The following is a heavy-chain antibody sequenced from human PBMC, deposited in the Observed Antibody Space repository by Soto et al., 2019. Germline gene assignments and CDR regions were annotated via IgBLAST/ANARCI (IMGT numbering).Heavy chain of an antibody. CDR2: IIPILDIT. Sequence: SVKVSCKASGSTFSNHIITWVRQAPGQGLEWMGRIIPILDITNYAQKFQGRVTITTDKSTSTAYMELSSLRSEDTAVYYCAADSDYYDSSGYYWYYFDYWGQGTLVTVSS. D-gene: IGHD3-22*01. CDR3: AADSDYYDSSGYYWYYFDY. CDR1: GSTFSNHI. J-gene: IGHJ4*02. V-gene: IGHV1-69*02.